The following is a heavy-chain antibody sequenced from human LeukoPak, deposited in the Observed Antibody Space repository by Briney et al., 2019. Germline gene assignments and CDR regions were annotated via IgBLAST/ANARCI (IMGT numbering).Heavy chain of an antibody. J-gene: IGHJ4*02. CDR3: ARASLGATFDY. CDR1: GGTFSSYA. Sequence: ASVKVSCKASGGTFSSYAISWVRQAPGQGLEWMGIINPSGGSTSYAQKFQGRVTMTRDTSTSTVYMELSSLRSEDTAVYYCARASLGATFDYWGQGTLVTVSS. V-gene: IGHV1-46*01. D-gene: IGHD1-26*01. CDR2: INPSGGST.